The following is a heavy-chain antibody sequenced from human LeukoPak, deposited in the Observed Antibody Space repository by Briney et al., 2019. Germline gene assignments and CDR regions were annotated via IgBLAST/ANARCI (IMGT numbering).Heavy chain of an antibody. CDR3: ARLNKPGWFDP. CDR1: GGSISSSNYY. J-gene: IGHJ5*02. CDR2: LYYTGST. Sequence: SETLSLTCTVSGGSISSSNYYWGWIRQPPGKGLEWIGNLYYTGSTYYNPSLKSRVTLSVDTPKNQYSLKLSSVTAADTAVYYCARLNKPGWFDPWGQGTLVTVSS. D-gene: IGHD1-14*01. V-gene: IGHV4-39*01.